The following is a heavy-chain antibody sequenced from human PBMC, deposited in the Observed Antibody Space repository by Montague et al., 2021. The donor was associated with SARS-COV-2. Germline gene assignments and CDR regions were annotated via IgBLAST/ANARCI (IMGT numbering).Heavy chain of an antibody. CDR1: GDSISNHY. D-gene: IGHD3-10*01. J-gene: IGHJ4*02. V-gene: IGHV4-4*07. Sequence: SETLSLTCSVSGDSISNHYWSWIRQPAGKGLEWIGRMHFTGKTNFSPSFSSRLTMSADTAKNQFSLKLTSVTAADTAIDFCARDRFDFGAGRQGAIDFWGQGTLVTVSS. CDR3: ARDRFDFGAGRQGAIDF. CDR2: MHFTGKT.